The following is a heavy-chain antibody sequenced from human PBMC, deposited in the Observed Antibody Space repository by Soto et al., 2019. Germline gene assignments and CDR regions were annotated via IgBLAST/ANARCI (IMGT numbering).Heavy chain of an antibody. V-gene: IGHV4-59*08. D-gene: IGHD2-2*01. CDR1: GGSISSYY. J-gene: IGHJ6*02. CDR3: ARSAGPAATIPTSYYYGMDV. Sequence: SETLSLTCTVSGGSISSYYWSWIRQPPGKGLEWIGYIYYSGSTNYNPSHKSRENKSVDTSKNQFSLKMRTVTAADTAVYYFARSAGPAATIPTSYYYGMDVWGQGTTVTVSS. CDR2: IYYSGST.